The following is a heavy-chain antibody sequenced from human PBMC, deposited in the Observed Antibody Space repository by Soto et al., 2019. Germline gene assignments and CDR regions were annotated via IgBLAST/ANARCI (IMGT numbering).Heavy chain of an antibody. CDR2: MNPNSGNT. CDR3: ARFIVVVPAAMSHYYYYMDV. Sequence: ASVKVSCKASGYTFTSYDINGVRQATGQGLEWMGWMNPNSGNTGYAQKFQGRVTMTRNTSISTAYMELSSLRSEDTAVYYCARFIVVVPAAMSHYYYYMDVWGKGTTVTVSS. V-gene: IGHV1-8*01. D-gene: IGHD2-2*01. CDR1: GYTFTSYD. J-gene: IGHJ6*03.